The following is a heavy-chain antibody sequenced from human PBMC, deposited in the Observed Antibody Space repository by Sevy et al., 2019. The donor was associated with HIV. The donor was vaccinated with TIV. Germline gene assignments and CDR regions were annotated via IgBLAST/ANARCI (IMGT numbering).Heavy chain of an antibody. CDR2: ISAYNGNT. V-gene: IGHV1-18*01. J-gene: IGHJ6*02. CDR1: GYTFTSYG. D-gene: IGHD2-15*01. CDR3: ARDGYCSGGSCLPKYHYGMVV. Sequence: ASVKVSCKASGYTFTSYGISWVRQAPGQGLEWMGWISAYNGNTNYAQKLQGRATMTTDTSTSTAYMELRSLRSDDTAVYYCARDGYCSGGSCLPKYHYGMVVWGQGTTVTVSS.